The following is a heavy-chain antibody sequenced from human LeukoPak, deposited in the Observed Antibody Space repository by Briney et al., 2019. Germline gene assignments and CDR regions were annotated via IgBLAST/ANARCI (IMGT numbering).Heavy chain of an antibody. V-gene: IGHV4-38-2*01. J-gene: IGHJ4*02. CDR1: GYSISSDFF. CDR2: IYHSGVT. CDR3: ARLRTGFYGHY. Sequence: PSETLSLTCAVSGYSISSDFFWGWIRQPPGKGLAWIGNIYHSGVTNYNPSLKSRVTISVDTSENQFSLQLSFVTAADTAVYYCARLRTGFYGHYWGQGTLVTVSS. D-gene: IGHD3/OR15-3a*01.